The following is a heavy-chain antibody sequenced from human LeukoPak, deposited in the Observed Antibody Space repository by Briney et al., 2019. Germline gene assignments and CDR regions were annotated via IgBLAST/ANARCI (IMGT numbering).Heavy chain of an antibody. CDR2: IYTSGST. Sequence: SQTLSLTCTVSGGSISSGSYYWSWIRQPAGKGLEWIGRIYTSGSTNYNPSLKSRVTISVDTSKNQFSLKLSSVTAADTAVYYCASDSRDRAASWYFDLWGRGTLVTVSS. V-gene: IGHV4-61*02. J-gene: IGHJ2*01. D-gene: IGHD6-13*01. CDR1: GGSISSGSYY. CDR3: ASDSRDRAASWYFDL.